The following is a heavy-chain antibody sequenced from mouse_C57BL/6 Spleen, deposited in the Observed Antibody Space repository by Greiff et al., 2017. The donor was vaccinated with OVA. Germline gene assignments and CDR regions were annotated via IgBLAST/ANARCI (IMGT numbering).Heavy chain of an antibody. D-gene: IGHD1-1*01. CDR2: INPNNGGT. V-gene: IGHV1-26*01. Sequence: VQLQQSGPELVKPGASVKISCKASGYTFTDYYMNWVKQSHGKSLEWIGDINPNNGGTSYNQKFKGKATLTVDKSSSTAYMELRSLTSEDSAVYYCARVPLLLRPSYYFDYWGQGTTLTVSS. CDR3: ARVPLLLRPSYYFDY. CDR1: GYTFTDYY. J-gene: IGHJ2*01.